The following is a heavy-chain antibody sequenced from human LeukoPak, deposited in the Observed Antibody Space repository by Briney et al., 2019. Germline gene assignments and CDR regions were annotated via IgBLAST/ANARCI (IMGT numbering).Heavy chain of an antibody. Sequence: ASVKVSCKASGYTFTGYYMHWVRQAPGQGLEWMGWINPNSGGTNYAQKFQGRVTMTRDTSISTAYMELSRLRSDDTAVYYCARVATRIAARPYNWFDPWGQGTLVTVSS. J-gene: IGHJ5*02. V-gene: IGHV1-2*02. CDR2: INPNSGGT. D-gene: IGHD6-6*01. CDR1: GYTFTGYY. CDR3: ARVATRIAARPYNWFDP.